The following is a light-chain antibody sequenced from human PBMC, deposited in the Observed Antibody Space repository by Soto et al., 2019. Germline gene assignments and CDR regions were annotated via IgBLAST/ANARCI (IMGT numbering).Light chain of an antibody. V-gene: IGLV2-14*03. CDR2: DVS. CDR3: SSYTSNNFVI. Sequence: QSALTQPASVSGSPGQSITISCTGSSSDIGDYNYVSWYKQHPGKAPKLMIYDVSNRPSGVSNRFSGSKSGNTASLTISGLQAEEEADYYCSSYTSNNFVIFGGGTKLTVL. J-gene: IGLJ2*01. CDR1: SSDIGDYNY.